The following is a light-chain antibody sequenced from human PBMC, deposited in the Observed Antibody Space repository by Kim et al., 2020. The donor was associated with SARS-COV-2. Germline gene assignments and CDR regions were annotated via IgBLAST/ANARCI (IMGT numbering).Light chain of an antibody. CDR2: YDS. J-gene: IGLJ3*02. CDR3: QVWDSSSDHPV. V-gene: IGLV3-21*04. Sequence: APGKTVRITCGGNNIGSKSVPWYQQKPGQAPVLVIYYDSDRPSGIPERFSGSNSGNTATLTISRVEAGDEADYYCQVWDSSSDHPVFGGGTQLTVL. CDR1: NIGSKS.